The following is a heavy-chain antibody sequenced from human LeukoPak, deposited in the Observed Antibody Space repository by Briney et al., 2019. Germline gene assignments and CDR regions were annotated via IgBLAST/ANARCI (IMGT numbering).Heavy chain of an antibody. Sequence: SETLSLTCTVSGGSISSYYWSWIRQPAGKGLEWIGRIYTSGSTNYNPSLKSRVTMSVDTSKNQFSLKLSPVTAADTAVYYCARVLLWFGSPDAFDIWGQGTMVTVSS. V-gene: IGHV4-4*07. J-gene: IGHJ3*02. CDR2: IYTSGST. CDR1: GGSISSYY. D-gene: IGHD3-10*01. CDR3: ARVLLWFGSPDAFDI.